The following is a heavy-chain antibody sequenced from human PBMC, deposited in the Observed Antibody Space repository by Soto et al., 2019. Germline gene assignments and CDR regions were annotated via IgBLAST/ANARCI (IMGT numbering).Heavy chain of an antibody. J-gene: IGHJ4*02. D-gene: IGHD1-26*01. V-gene: IGHV3-30*18. CDR2: ISSDGSNK. CDR1: GFIFSNYG. Sequence: QVQLVESGGGVVQPGRSLRLSCAASGFIFSNYGVHWVRQTTGKGLEWVAVISSDGSNKYYADSVKGRFTISRDNSKYTLYLQMNGLRPEDTAMYYCAKDRSGGSYYLFDYWGQGTLVTVSS. CDR3: AKDRSGGSYYLFDY.